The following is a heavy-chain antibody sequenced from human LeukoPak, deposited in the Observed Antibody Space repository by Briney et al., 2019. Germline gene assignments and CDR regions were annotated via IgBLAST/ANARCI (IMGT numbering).Heavy chain of an antibody. CDR2: IKQDGSEK. D-gene: IGHD3-22*01. CDR1: GFTFSSYW. CDR3: ARVMLAMYYYDSSGYSYYFDY. Sequence: GGSLRLSCAASGFTFSSYWMSWVRQAPGKGLEWVANIKQDGSEKYYVDSVKGRFTISRDNAKNSLYLQMNSLRAEDTAVYYCARVMLAMYYYDSSGYSYYFDYWGQGTLVTVSS. J-gene: IGHJ4*02. V-gene: IGHV3-7*01.